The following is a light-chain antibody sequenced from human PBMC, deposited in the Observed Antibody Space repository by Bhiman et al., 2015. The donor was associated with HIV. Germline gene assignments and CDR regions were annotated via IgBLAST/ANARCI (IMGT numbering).Light chain of an antibody. CDR2: YDS. CDR1: NIESKS. CDR3: QVWDRSTTSEV. Sequence: SYVLTQPPSVSVAPGKTARITCGGNNIESKSVHWYQQKPDQAPVLVIYYDSDRPSGIPERFSGSNSGNTATLTISRVEDGDEADFYCQVWDRSTTSEVFGGGTKLTVL. J-gene: IGLJ3*02. V-gene: IGLV3-21*04.